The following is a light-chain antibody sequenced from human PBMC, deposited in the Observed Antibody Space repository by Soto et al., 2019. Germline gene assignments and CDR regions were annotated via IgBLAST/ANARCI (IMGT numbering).Light chain of an antibody. Sequence: DIQMTQSPSTLSASVGDRVTITCRASQSISSWLAWYQQKPGKAPKLLIYKAYSLESGVPSRFSGSVSGTEFALTISRLQPDDFATYYCQQYNSYSGYTLGQGTKLEIK. CDR2: KAY. J-gene: IGKJ2*01. CDR1: QSISSW. V-gene: IGKV1-5*03. CDR3: QQYNSYSGYT.